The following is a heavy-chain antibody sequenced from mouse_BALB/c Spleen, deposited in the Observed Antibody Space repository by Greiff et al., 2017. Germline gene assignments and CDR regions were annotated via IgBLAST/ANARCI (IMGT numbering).Heavy chain of an antibody. Sequence: DVKLVESGGGLVKPGGSLKLSCAASGFTFTDYYLYWVRQTPEKRLEWVATISDGGSYTYYPDSVKGRFTISRDNAKNNLYLQMSSLKSEDTAMYYCAREGNYSTLAYWGQGTLVTVSA. CDR1: GFTFTDYY. CDR2: ISDGGSYT. V-gene: IGHV5-4*02. J-gene: IGHJ3*01. CDR3: AREGNYSTLAY. D-gene: IGHD2-5*01.